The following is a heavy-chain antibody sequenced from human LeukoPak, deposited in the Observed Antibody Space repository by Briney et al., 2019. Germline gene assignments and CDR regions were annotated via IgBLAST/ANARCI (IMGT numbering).Heavy chain of an antibody. D-gene: IGHD3-3*01. CDR1: GGSISSGDYY. CDR2: IYYSGST. CDR3: ARAIFTYYDFWSGYSDGFDP. J-gene: IGHJ5*02. Sequence: SQTLSLTCTVSGGSISSGDYYWRWIRQPPGKGLEWIGYIYYSGSTYYNPSLKSRVTISVDTSKNQFSLKLSSVTAADTAVYYCARAIFTYYDFWSGYSDGFDPWGQGTLVTVS. V-gene: IGHV4-30-4*08.